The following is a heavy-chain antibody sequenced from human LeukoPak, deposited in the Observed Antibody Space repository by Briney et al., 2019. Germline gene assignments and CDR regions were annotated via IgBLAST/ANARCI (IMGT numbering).Heavy chain of an antibody. Sequence: SETLSLTCTVSGGSISSYYWSWIRQPPGKGLEWIGYIYYSGSTNYNPSLKSRVTISVDTSKNQFSLKLSSVTAADTAVYCCARWGPEYCSGGSCYYFDYWGQGTLVTVSS. CDR1: GGSISSYY. CDR3: ARWGPEYCSGGSCYYFDY. D-gene: IGHD2-15*01. V-gene: IGHV4-59*01. J-gene: IGHJ4*02. CDR2: IYYSGST.